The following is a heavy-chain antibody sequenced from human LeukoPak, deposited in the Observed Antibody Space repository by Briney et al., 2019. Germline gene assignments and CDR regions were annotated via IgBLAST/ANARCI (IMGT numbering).Heavy chain of an antibody. CDR3: ARTLLSGSYWYFDY. CDR1: GGSFSGYY. J-gene: IGHJ4*02. D-gene: IGHD1-26*01. CDR2: INHSGST. V-gene: IGHV4-34*01. Sequence: SETLSLTCAVYGGSFSGYYWSWIRQPPGKGLEWIGEINHSGSTNYNPSLKSRVTISVDKSKNQFSLKLSSVTAADTAVYYCARTLLSGSYWYFDYWGQGTLVTVSS.